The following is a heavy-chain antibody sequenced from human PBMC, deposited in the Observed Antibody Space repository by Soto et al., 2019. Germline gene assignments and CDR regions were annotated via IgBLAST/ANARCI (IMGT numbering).Heavy chain of an antibody. V-gene: IGHV4-59*08. CDR1: GGSISSYY. J-gene: IGHJ4*02. CDR2: IYYSGST. D-gene: IGHD4-17*01. Sequence: TSETLSLTCTVSGGSISSYYWSWIRQPPGKGLEWIGYIYYSGSTNYNPSLKSRVNISVDTSKNQFSLKLSSVTAADTAVYYCARRYGPGFDYWGQGTLVTVSS. CDR3: ARRYGPGFDY.